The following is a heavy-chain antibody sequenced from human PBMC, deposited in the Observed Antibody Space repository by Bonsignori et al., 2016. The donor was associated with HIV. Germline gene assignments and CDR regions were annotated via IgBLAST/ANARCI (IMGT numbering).Heavy chain of an antibody. CDR1: GGSISSGSYY. Sequence: SETLSLTCTVSGGSISSGSYYWSWIRQPAGKGLEWIGRIYTSGSTNYNPSLKSRVTISVDTSKNQFSLKLSSVTAADTAVYYCARSGYSSSWYSFDYWGQGTLVTVSS. CDR2: IYTSGST. D-gene: IGHD6-13*01. J-gene: IGHJ4*02. CDR3: ARSGYSSSWYSFDY. V-gene: IGHV4-61*02.